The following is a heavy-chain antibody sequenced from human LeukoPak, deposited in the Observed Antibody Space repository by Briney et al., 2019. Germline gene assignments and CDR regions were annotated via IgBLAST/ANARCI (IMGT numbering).Heavy chain of an antibody. CDR1: GFTFSTYW. Sequence: GGSLRLSCAASGFTFSTYWMTWVRQAPGKGLEWVANIKQDGSEKNYVDSVKGRFTISRDNAKNSLDLQMNSLRAEDTAVYYCTRDGTVVRGLPRRARTFYGMDVWGQGTTVTVSS. J-gene: IGHJ6*02. CDR2: IKQDGSEK. CDR3: TRDGTVVRGLPRRARTFYGMDV. D-gene: IGHD3-10*01. V-gene: IGHV3-7*01.